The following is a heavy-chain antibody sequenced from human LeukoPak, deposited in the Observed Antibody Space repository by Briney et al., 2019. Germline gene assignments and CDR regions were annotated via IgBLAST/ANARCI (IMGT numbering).Heavy chain of an antibody. CDR1: GYTFTSYD. CDR2: MSPNSGDT. V-gene: IGHV1-8*01. CDR3: ARGPPNWGYDY. J-gene: IGHJ4*02. Sequence: GASVKVSCTASGYTFTSYDFNWVRQATGQRPEWMGWMSPNSGDTGYAQKFQDRVTMTRNTSISTAYMELSSLRSDDTAVYYCARGPPNWGYDYWGPGALVTVPS. D-gene: IGHD7-27*01.